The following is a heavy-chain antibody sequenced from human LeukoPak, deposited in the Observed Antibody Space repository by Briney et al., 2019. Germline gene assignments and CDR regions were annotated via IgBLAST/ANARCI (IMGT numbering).Heavy chain of an antibody. CDR1: GFTFSNYW. CDR3: VRDLILVWTPGDDFDH. J-gene: IGHJ4*02. D-gene: IGHD3-16*01. CDR2: INERATII. Sequence: GGSLRLSCAAPGFTFSNYWMHWVRQAPGKGLEWVSRINERATIISYADSVKGRFTISRENARNTLYLQMNSLTAEDTAVYYCVRDLILVWTPGDDFDHWGQGTLVTVSS. V-gene: IGHV3-74*01.